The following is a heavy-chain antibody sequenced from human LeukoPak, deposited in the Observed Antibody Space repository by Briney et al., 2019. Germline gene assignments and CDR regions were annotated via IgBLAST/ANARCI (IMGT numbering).Heavy chain of an antibody. V-gene: IGHV3-21*01. Sequence: SGGSLRLSCAASGFTFSSYIMNWVRQAPGKGLEWVSSISSSSSYIYYADSVKGRFTISRDNAKNSLYLQMNSLRAEDTAVYYCARVGASYGGKTVAYWGQGTLVTVSS. CDR2: ISSSSSYI. CDR3: ARVGASYGGKTVAY. J-gene: IGHJ4*02. D-gene: IGHD3-16*01. CDR1: GFTFSSYI.